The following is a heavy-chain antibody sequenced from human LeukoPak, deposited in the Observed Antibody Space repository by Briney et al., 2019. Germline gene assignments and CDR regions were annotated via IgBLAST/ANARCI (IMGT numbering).Heavy chain of an antibody. V-gene: IGHV4-34*01. CDR1: GGSFSGYY. Sequence: SETLSLTCAVYGGSFSGYYWSWIRQPPGKGLEWIGEINHSGSTNYNPSLKSRVTISVDTSKNQFSLKLSSVTAADTAMYYCAREDSGISDNAFDIWGQGTMVTISS. D-gene: IGHD1-26*01. CDR2: INHSGST. CDR3: AREDSGISDNAFDI. J-gene: IGHJ3*02.